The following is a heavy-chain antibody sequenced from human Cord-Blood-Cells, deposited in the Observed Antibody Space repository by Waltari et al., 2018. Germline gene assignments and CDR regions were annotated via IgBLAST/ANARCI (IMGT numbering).Heavy chain of an antibody. D-gene: IGHD4-17*01. CDR2: IYYSGST. V-gene: IGHV4-39*01. Sequence: QLQLQESGPGLVKPSETLSLTCTVSGGSISSSSYYWGWIRQPPGKGLEWIGSIYYSGSTYYNPSLKSRVTISVDTSKNQFCLKLGSGTAADTAVYYCARSYKSMTTVTYFDYWGQGTLVAVSS. J-gene: IGHJ4*02. CDR3: ARSYKSMTTVTYFDY. CDR1: GGSISSSSYY.